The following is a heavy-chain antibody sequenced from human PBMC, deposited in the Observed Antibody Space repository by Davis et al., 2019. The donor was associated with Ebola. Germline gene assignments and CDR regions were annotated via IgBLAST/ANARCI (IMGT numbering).Heavy chain of an antibody. CDR1: GDSISAYY. J-gene: IGHJ5*02. Sequence: SETLSLTCTVPGDSISAYYWSWIRQPPGKGLEWIGNIYYTGSTNYNPSLRGRVTMSVDTSQNQFSLKLTSVTAADTAVYYCARDHCGGGCFSGNWFDPWGQGTLVTVSS. CDR2: IYYTGST. V-gene: IGHV4-59*01. CDR3: ARDHCGGGCFSGNWFDP. D-gene: IGHD2-21*02.